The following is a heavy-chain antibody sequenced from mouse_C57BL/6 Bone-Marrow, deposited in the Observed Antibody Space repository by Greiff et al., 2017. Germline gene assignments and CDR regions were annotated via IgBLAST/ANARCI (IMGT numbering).Heavy chain of an antibody. D-gene: IGHD2-5*01. CDR1: GFNIKDDY. CDR3: TTADYSNRPAY. CDR2: IDPENGDT. Sequence: VQLQQSGAELVRPGASVKLSCTASGFNIKDDYMHWVKQRPEQGLEWIGWIDPENGDTEYASKFQGKATITADTSSNTAYLQLSSLTSEDTAVYYCTTADYSNRPAYWGQGTLVTVSA. J-gene: IGHJ3*01. V-gene: IGHV14-4*01.